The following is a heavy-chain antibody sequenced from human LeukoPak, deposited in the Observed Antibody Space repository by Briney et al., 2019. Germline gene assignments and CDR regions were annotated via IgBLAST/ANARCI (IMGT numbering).Heavy chain of an antibody. CDR2: AYYSGHT. V-gene: IGHV4-59*08. Sequence: SETLSLTCTVSGGSISDNYWSWIRQPPGKGLEWIGYAYYSGHTNYNSSLKSRVTMSLDTSWSQFSLRLSSVTAADTAVYFCARHPFATPLDYWGPGTLVTVSS. J-gene: IGHJ4*02. D-gene: IGHD2-15*01. CDR3: ARHPFATPLDY. CDR1: GGSISDNY.